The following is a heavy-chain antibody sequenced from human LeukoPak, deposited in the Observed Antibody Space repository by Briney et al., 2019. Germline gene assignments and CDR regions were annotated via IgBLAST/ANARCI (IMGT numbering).Heavy chain of an antibody. CDR2: INPNSGGT. CDR3: ARDVGYCSSTSCYTGAFDI. CDR1: GYTFTGYY. Sequence: RASVKVSCKASGYTFTGYYMHWVRQAPGQGLEWMGWINPNSGGTNYAQKFQGRVTMTRDTSISTAYMELSRLRSDDTAVYYCARDVGYCSSTSCYTGAFDIWGQGTMVTVST. V-gene: IGHV1-2*02. D-gene: IGHD2-2*02. J-gene: IGHJ3*02.